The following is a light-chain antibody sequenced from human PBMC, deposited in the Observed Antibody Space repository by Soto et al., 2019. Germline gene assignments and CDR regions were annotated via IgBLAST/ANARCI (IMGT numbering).Light chain of an antibody. V-gene: IGLV4-69*01. J-gene: IGLJ1*01. CDR2: LNSDGSH. CDR3: QTWGTGINV. CDR1: IGHSSYA. Sequence: QSVLTQSPSASASLGASVKLTCTLSIGHSSYAIAWHQQQPEKGPRYLMKLNSDGSHSNGDGIPDRFSGSSSGAERYLTISSLQYEDEADNYSQTWGTGINVFGTGTKLTVL.